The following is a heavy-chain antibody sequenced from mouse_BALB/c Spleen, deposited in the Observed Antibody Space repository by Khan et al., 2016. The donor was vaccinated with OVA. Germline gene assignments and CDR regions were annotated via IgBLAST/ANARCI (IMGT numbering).Heavy chain of an antibody. V-gene: IGHV2-3*01. CDR1: GFSLTNYG. CDR3: AKFYYGGGSNWYFDV. J-gene: IGHJ1*01. D-gene: IGHD1-1*02. Sequence: QVQLKQSGPGLVAPSQSLSITCTVSGFSLTNYGVSWVRQPPGKGLEWLGVVWGDGNTNYHSALRSRLSISKDNSKSQVFLKLHSLQTDDTATYYCAKFYYGGGSNWYFDVWGAGTTGTVSS. CDR2: VWGDGNT.